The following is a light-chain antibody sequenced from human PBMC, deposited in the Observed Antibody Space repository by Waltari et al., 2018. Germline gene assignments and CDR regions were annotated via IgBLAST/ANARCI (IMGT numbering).Light chain of an antibody. CDR2: GAS. CDR1: QILSNNF. V-gene: IGKV3-20*01. CDR3: QQYANSPYT. Sequence: IVLTPSPGTLSLSTGQRATLSCRASQILSNNFLAWYQQMSGQPPRLLIYGASRRATGIPDRFSVAGSGTDFTLTISRLEAEDSAVYYCQQYANSPYTFGQGTKLEV. J-gene: IGKJ2*01.